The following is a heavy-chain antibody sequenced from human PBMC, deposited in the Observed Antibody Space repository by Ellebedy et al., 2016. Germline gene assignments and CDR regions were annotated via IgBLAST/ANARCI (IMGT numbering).Heavy chain of an antibody. J-gene: IGHJ4*02. CDR2: ISYDGSSR. CDR3: AKDLDDYTSPFDV. V-gene: IGHV3-30*02. CDR1: GLTFSNHG. D-gene: IGHD4-11*01. Sequence: GEFLKISXATSGLTFSNHGMHWVRQAPGKGLEWVAFISYDGSSRNNTDSVKGRFTISRDNSKNTLYLQMNSLRTEDTAVYYCAKDLDDYTSPFDVWGQGTLVTVSS.